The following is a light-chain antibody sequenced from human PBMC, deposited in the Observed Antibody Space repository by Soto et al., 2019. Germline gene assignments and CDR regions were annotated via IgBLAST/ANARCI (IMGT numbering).Light chain of an antibody. CDR3: HQRQSWPRT. CDR2: GTS. CDR1: QSFTSRS. Sequence: EIVLTQSPGTLSLSPGERATLSCRASQSFTSRSLAWYQQKPGLAPRLLISGTSNRAAGIPDRFSGSGSGTDFTLTISRLEPEDFAVYYCHQRQSWPRTFGQGTKVDIK. V-gene: IGKV3-20*01. J-gene: IGKJ1*01.